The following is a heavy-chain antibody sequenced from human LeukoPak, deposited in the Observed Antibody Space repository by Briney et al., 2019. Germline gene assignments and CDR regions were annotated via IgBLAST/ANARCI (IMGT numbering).Heavy chain of an antibody. CDR2: ISYDGSNK. D-gene: IGHD6-19*01. Sequence: GGSLRLSCAASGFTFSSYAMHWVRQAPGKGLEWVAVISYDGSNKYYADSVKGRFTISRDNSKNTLYLQMNSLRAEDTAVYYCARDTYSSGWLDYWGQGTLVTVSS. CDR1: GFTFSSYA. J-gene: IGHJ4*02. V-gene: IGHV3-30-3*01. CDR3: ARDTYSSGWLDY.